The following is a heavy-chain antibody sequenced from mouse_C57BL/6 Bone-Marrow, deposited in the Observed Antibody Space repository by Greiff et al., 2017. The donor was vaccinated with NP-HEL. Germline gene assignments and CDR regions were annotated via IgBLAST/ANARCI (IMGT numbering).Heavy chain of an antibody. V-gene: IGHV1-81*01. J-gene: IGHJ3*01. D-gene: IGHD1-1*01. Sequence: VKLQESGAELARPGASVKLSCKASGYTFTSYGISWVKQRTGQGLEWIGEIYPRSGNTYYNEKFKGKATLTADKSSSTAYMELRSLTSEDSAVYFCARRFTTVVATRAWFAYWGQGTLVTVSA. CDR1: GYTFTSYG. CDR2: IYPRSGNT. CDR3: ARRFTTVVATRAWFAY.